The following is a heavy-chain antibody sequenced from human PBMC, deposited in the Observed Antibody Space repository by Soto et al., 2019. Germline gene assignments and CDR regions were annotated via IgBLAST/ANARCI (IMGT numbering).Heavy chain of an antibody. CDR3: ARKGYGVAFDA. D-gene: IGHD5-18*01. CDR1: GYIFTDYY. CDR2: INPATGAT. J-gene: IGHJ3*01. Sequence: QAQLEQSGAEVKKPGAPVRVSCKASGYIFTDYYLHWGRQAPGQGLEWMGWINPATGATKYKQNFEGRLSLTRDTSKSTGFMDLSRLKSDDSATYYCARKGYGVAFDAWAQGTLVTVSS. V-gene: IGHV1-2*02.